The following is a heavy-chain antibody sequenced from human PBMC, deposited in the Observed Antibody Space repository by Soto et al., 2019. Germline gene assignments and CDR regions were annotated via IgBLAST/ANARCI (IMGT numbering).Heavy chain of an antibody. Sequence: GGSLRLSCAASGFTFSTYAMMWFRQAPGKGLEWVSGVSGGGDRTQYADSVRGRFTISRDNSKNTLYLQMNSLRADDTAVFYCAKDATVPPYEYYFDYWGQGTLVTVSS. CDR1: GFTFSTYA. J-gene: IGHJ4*02. V-gene: IGHV3-23*01. CDR3: AKDATVPPYEYYFDY. CDR2: VSGGGDRT. D-gene: IGHD3-22*01.